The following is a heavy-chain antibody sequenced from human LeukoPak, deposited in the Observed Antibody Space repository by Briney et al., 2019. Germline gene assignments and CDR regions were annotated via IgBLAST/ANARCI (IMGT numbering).Heavy chain of an antibody. J-gene: IGHJ4*02. CDR2: IRHDGSNK. V-gene: IGHV3-30*02. CDR3: AKDLRAYNWNDVIPFDY. CDR1: GFTFSSYG. D-gene: IGHD1-20*01. Sequence: GGSLRLSCAASGFTFSSYGMHWVRQAPGKGLEWVAFIRHDGSNKYYADSVKGRFTISRDNSKNTLYLQMNSLRAEDTAVYYCAKDLRAYNWNDVIPFDYWGQGTLVTVSS.